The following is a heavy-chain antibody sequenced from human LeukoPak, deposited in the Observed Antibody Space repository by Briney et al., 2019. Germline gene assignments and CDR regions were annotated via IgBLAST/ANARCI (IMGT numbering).Heavy chain of an antibody. J-gene: IGHJ4*02. D-gene: IGHD2-15*01. Sequence: GGSLRLSCAASGFTFSSYSVNWVRQAPGKGLEWVSYIGSSNLNIHYADSVKGRFTISRDDAKNSLYLQMNGLRAEDTAVYYCVRDEDWAFDYWGQGTLVTVSS. CDR3: VRDEDWAFDY. V-gene: IGHV3-48*01. CDR2: IGSSNLNI. CDR1: GFTFSSYS.